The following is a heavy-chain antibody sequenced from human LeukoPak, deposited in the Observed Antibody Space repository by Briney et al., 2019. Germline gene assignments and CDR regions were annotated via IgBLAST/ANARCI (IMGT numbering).Heavy chain of an antibody. CDR1: GLTFSSYS. J-gene: IGHJ4*02. CDR3: SRDVDGSGNYGFDY. D-gene: IGHD3-10*01. V-gene: IGHV3-21*06. Sequence: PGGSLRLSCAASGLTFSSYSMSWVRQAPGKGLELVSSISTSSTHLLYADSAKGRFTISRDNAKNLLFLQLNSLRAEDTAVYFCSRDVDGSGNYGFDYWGQGALVTVSS. CDR2: ISTSSTHL.